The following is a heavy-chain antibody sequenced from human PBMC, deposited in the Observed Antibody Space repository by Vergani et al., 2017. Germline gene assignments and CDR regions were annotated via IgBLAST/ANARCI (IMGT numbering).Heavy chain of an antibody. J-gene: IGHJ6*02. CDR1: GFPFSSYS. Sequence: VQLVESGGGVVQPGRSLRLSCAASGFPFSSYSMNWVRQAPGKGLEWVSYISSSSSYIYYADSVKGRFTISRDNAKNSLYLQMNSLRAEDTAVYYCAKGPDYGMDVWGQGTTVTVSS. CDR2: ISSSSSYI. CDR3: AKGPDYGMDV. V-gene: IGHV3-21*04.